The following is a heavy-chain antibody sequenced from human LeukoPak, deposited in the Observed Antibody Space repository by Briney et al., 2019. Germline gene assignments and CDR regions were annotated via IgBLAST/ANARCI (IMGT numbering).Heavy chain of an antibody. CDR2: ISGDGRDI. J-gene: IGHJ3*02. CDR3: ATRYFDWLWLDAFDI. V-gene: IGHV3-23*01. Sequence: GGTLRLSCAASAFTFSSYGMSWVRQAPGKGLEWVSAISGDGRDIFYADAVKGRFTISRDNSKNTLYLQMSSLRSEDTAVYYCATRYFDWLWLDAFDIWGQGTMVTVSS. CDR1: AFTFSSYG. D-gene: IGHD3-9*01.